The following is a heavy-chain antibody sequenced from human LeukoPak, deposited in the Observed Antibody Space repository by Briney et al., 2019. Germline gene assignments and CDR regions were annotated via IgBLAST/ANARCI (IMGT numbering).Heavy chain of an antibody. J-gene: IGHJ5*02. D-gene: IGHD5-18*01. CDR3: ARGYSYDYSWFDP. CDR2: IYHSGST. V-gene: IGHV4-38-2*02. Sequence: NASETLSLTCTVSGYSISSGYYWGWIRQPPGKGLEWIGSIYHSGSTYYNPSLKSRVTISVDTSKNQFSLKLSSVTAADTAVYYCARGYSYDYSWFDPWGQGTLVTVSS. CDR1: GYSISSGYY.